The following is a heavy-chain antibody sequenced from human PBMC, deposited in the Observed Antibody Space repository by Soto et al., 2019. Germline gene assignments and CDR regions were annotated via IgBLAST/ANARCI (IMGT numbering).Heavy chain of an antibody. J-gene: IGHJ4*02. D-gene: IGHD3-10*01. CDR1: GFTFSSYG. CDR3: ARDAILSVRGVLPGY. CDR2: IWYDGSNK. V-gene: IGHV3-33*01. Sequence: QVQLVESGGGVVQPGRSLRLSCAASGFTFSSYGMHWVRQAPGKGLEWVAVIWYDGSNKYYADSVEGRFTISRDNSKNTLYLQMNSLRAEDTAVYYCARDAILSVRGVLPGYWGQGTLVTVSS.